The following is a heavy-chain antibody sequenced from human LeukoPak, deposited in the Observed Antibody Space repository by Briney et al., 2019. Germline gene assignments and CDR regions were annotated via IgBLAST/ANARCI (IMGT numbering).Heavy chain of an antibody. CDR1: GGSFSGYY. Sequence: PSETLSLTCAVYGGSFSGYYWSWIRQPPGKGLEWIGEINHSGSTNHNPSLKSRVTISVDTSKNQFSLKLSSVTAADTAVYYCARVPHYGDFDYWGQGTLVTVSS. CDR3: ARVPHYGDFDY. J-gene: IGHJ4*02. CDR2: INHSGST. V-gene: IGHV4-34*01. D-gene: IGHD4-17*01.